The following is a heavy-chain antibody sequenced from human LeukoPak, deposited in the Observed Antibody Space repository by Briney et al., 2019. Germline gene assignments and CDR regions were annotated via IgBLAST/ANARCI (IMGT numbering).Heavy chain of an antibody. V-gene: IGHV3-21*01. CDR3: ATKQWLNS. CDR2: ITSGGDDI. D-gene: IGHD6-19*01. CDR1: GFTFSSYS. Sequence: GGSLRLSCAASGFTFSSYSMTWVRQAPGKGLEWVSSITSGGDDIYYSDSVKGRFTISRDSAKNSLFLQMNNLRAEDTAVYYCATKQWLNSWGQGTRVIVSS. J-gene: IGHJ4*02.